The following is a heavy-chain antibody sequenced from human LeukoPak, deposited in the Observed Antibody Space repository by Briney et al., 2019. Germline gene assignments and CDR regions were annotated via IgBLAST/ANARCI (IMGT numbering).Heavy chain of an antibody. Sequence: SETLSLTCAVYGGSFSGYYWSWIRQPPGKGLEWIGEINHSGSTNYNPALKSRVTISVDTSKNQFSLKLSSVTAADTAVYYCARITFGGVISIWGQGTMVTVSS. J-gene: IGHJ3*02. CDR3: ARITFGGVISI. D-gene: IGHD3-16*02. CDR1: GGSFSGYY. CDR2: INHSGST. V-gene: IGHV4-34*01.